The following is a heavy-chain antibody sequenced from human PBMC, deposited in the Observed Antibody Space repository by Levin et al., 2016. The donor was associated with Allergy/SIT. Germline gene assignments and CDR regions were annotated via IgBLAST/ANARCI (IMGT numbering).Heavy chain of an antibody. Sequence: LSLTCAASGFTFSSYVMHWARQAPGKGLEWVASIDEDGSGKYYVDSVKGRFTISRDNAKNSLYLQMTSLRAEDTAIFYCARGRIAPDYWGQGTLVTVSS. CDR3: ARGRIAPDY. CDR1: GFTFSSYV. CDR2: IDEDGSGK. J-gene: IGHJ4*02. V-gene: IGHV3-7*01.